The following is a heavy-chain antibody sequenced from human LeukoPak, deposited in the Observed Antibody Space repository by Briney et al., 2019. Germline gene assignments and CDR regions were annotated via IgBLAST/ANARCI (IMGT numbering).Heavy chain of an antibody. Sequence: GGSLRLSCAASGFTFSSYSMNWVRQAPGEGVEWVSYISSSSSTIYYADSVEGRFTISRDNAKNSLYLQMNSLRAEDTAVYYCARDPSLDRPFDYWGQGTLVTVSS. CDR2: ISSSSSTI. CDR1: GFTFSSYS. D-gene: IGHD3/OR15-3a*01. V-gene: IGHV3-48*01. CDR3: ARDPSLDRPFDY. J-gene: IGHJ4*02.